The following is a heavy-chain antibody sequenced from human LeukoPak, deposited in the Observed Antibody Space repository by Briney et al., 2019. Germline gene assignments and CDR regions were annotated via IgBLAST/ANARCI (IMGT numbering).Heavy chain of an antibody. CDR2: IYPGDSDT. CDR3: ARHSLRDYDFWSGHTIDY. CDR1: GYSFTSYW. Sequence: GESLKISCKGSGYSFTSYWIGWVRQMPGKGLEWMGIIYPGDSDTRYSPSFQGQVTISADKSISTAYLQWSSLKASDTAMYYCARHSLRDYDFWSGHTIDYWGQGTLVTVSS. J-gene: IGHJ4*02. V-gene: IGHV5-51*01. D-gene: IGHD3-3*01.